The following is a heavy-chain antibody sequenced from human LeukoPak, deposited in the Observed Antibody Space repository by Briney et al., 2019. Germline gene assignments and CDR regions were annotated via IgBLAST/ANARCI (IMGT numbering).Heavy chain of an antibody. CDR2: LSGSGITT. J-gene: IGHJ4*02. CDR3: ARSMITFGGGIDY. V-gene: IGHV3-23*01. D-gene: IGHD3-16*01. Sequence: GGSLRLSCAASGFSFSNSAMSWVRQAPGKGLEWVSTLSGSGITTYYADSVKGRFTISRDNSKNTLYLQMNSLRVEDTAVYYCARSMITFGGGIDYWGQGTLVTVSS. CDR1: GFSFSNSA.